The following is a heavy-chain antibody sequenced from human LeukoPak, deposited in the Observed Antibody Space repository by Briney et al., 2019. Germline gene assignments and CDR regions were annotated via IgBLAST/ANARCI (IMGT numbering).Heavy chain of an antibody. J-gene: IGHJ1*01. CDR1: GFTFSSYA. CDR2: ISGSGGST. V-gene: IGHV3-23*01. D-gene: IGHD2-21*02. CDR3: AKGQGRGGDRRTYFQH. Sequence: GGSLRLSCAASGFTFSSYAMSWVRQAPGKGLEWVSAISGSGGSTYYADSVKGRFTISRDNSKNTLYLQMNSLRAEDTAVYYCAKGQGRGGDRRTYFQHWGQGTLVTVSS.